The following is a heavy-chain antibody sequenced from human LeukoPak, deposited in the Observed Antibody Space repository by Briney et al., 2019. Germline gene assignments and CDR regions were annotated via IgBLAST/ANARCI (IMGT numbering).Heavy chain of an antibody. CDR2: ISGSGGST. CDR3: AKNYDILTGLPDY. J-gene: IGHJ4*02. V-gene: IGHV3-23*01. CDR1: GFTFSSYA. Sequence: GGSLRLSCAASGFTFSSYAMSWARHPPGKGLECVSAISGSGGSTYYADSVKGRFTISRDNSKNTLYLQMNSLRAEGTAVYYCAKNYDILTGLPDYWGQGTLVTVSS. D-gene: IGHD3-9*01.